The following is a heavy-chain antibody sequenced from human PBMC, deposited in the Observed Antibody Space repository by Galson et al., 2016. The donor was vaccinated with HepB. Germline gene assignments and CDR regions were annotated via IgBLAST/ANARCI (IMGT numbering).Heavy chain of an antibody. J-gene: IGHJ3*02. D-gene: IGHD2-21*02. CDR3: ERHCGGGDCYRAFNI. CDR1: GDSVSGTNY. V-gene: IGHV4-4*02. CDR2: IHHSGAT. Sequence: SETMSLTCAVSGDSVSGTNYWSWVRQSPGTGLEWIGEIHHSGATNYNPSPKSRVTLSVDKSNNHLSLELTSVTAADTAVYSCERHCGGGDCYRAFNIWGQGTMVTVSS.